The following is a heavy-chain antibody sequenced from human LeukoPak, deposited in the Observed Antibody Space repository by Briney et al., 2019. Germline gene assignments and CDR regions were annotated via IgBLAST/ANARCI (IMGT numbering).Heavy chain of an antibody. V-gene: IGHV3-30*18. CDR2: ISYDGSNK. Sequence: AGGSLRLSCAASGFTFSSYGMHWVRQAPGKGLEWVAVISYDGSNKYYADSVKGRFTISRDNSKNTLYLQMNSLRAEDTAVYYCAKGGGYSSGWYFDYWGQGTLVTVSS. J-gene: IGHJ4*02. D-gene: IGHD6-19*01. CDR3: AKGGGYSSGWYFDY. CDR1: GFTFSSYG.